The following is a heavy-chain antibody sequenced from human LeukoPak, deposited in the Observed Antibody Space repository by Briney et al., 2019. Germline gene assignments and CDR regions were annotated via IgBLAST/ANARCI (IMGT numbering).Heavy chain of an antibody. V-gene: IGHV5-51*01. J-gene: IGHJ6*03. Sequence: GESLKISCKGSGYSFTSYWIGWVRQMPGKGLEWMGIIYPGDSDTRYSPSFQGQVTISADKSISTAYLQWSSLKASDTAMYYCARHRGRAHYDFWSGYYNNSGSRKIYYYYYMDVWGKGTTVTVSS. D-gene: IGHD3-3*01. CDR1: GYSFTSYW. CDR3: ARHRGRAHYDFWSGYYNNSGSRKIYYYYYMDV. CDR2: IYPGDSDT.